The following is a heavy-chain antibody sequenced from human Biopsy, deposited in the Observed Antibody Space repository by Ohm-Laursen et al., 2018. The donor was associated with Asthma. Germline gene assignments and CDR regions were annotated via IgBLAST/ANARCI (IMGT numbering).Heavy chain of an antibody. CDR2: ISSSGSTK. Sequence: LSLTCAASGFSFGDFFMTWVRQAPGKGLEWVASISSSGSTKYPSESVLGRCTISRDNTQKSMTLELRSLRGEDTAIYYCARVVESSSRGPFYFFTLDVWGQGTPVAVSS. D-gene: IGHD6-13*01. V-gene: IGHV3-11*01. CDR3: ARVVESSSRGPFYFFTLDV. J-gene: IGHJ6*02. CDR1: GFSFGDFF.